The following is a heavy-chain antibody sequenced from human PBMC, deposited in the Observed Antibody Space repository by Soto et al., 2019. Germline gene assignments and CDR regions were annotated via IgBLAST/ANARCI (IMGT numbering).Heavy chain of an antibody. CDR2: IGGNGVTT. J-gene: IGHJ4*02. CDR1: GFSIGSSA. D-gene: IGHD2-15*01. V-gene: IGHV3-23*01. Sequence: EVQLLESGGGWVQPGGSLRLSCAASGFSIGSSAWTWVRQAPGKGLDWVSTIGGNGVTTFYADSVKGRFTISRDISRNTVFLQMSSLRAEDTALYYCAKSSRYCSGGGCFYYFDYWGQGTLVTVSS. CDR3: AKSSRYCSGGGCFYYFDY.